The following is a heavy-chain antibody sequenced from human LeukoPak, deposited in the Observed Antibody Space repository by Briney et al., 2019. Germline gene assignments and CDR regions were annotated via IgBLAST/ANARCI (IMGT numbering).Heavy chain of an antibody. CDR3: ARTSYYYYYCMDV. V-gene: IGHV4-59*01. Sequence: SETLSLTCTVSGGSISSYYWSWIRQPPGKGLEWIGYIYYSGSTNYNPSLKSRVTISVDTSKNQFSLKLSSVTAADTAVYYCARTSYYYYYCMDVWGKGTTVTISS. J-gene: IGHJ6*03. CDR1: GGSISSYY. CDR2: IYYSGST.